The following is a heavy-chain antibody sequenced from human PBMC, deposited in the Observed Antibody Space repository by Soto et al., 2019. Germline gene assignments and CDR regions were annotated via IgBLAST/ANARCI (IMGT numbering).Heavy chain of an antibody. Sequence: VSCKASGYTFTSYDINWVRQATGQGPEWMGWMNPNSENTGYAQKFQGRVTMTSNTSIGTAYMELSSLRSDDTAIYYCARDPFCGGDCYSGQHFYYGLDVWGQGTTVTVSS. CDR2: MNPNSENT. V-gene: IGHV1-8*01. CDR1: GYTFTSYD. D-gene: IGHD2-21*02. CDR3: ARDPFCGGDCYSGQHFYYGLDV. J-gene: IGHJ6*02.